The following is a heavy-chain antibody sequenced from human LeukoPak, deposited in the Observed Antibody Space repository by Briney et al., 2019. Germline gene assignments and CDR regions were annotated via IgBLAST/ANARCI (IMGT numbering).Heavy chain of an antibody. CDR3: AKGSSGYFVDL. V-gene: IGHV3-23*01. Sequence: PGGSLRLSCAASAFIFNNYGLIWVRQAPGKGLEWASAISNDRAGINYEHFVKGRFTISRDNSKNTLFLQMNSMRAEDTALYYCAKGSSGYFVDLWGQGTLVTVSS. CDR2: ISNDRAGI. CDR1: AFIFNNYG. D-gene: IGHD3-22*01. J-gene: IGHJ5*02.